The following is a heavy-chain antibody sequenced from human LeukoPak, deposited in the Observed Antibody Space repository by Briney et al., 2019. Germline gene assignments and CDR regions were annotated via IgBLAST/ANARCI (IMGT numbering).Heavy chain of an antibody. CDR1: GFTFSTYG. D-gene: IGHD1-1*01. V-gene: IGHV3-23*01. CDR2: ISDSGGST. CDR3: AKDPVAYNHRYGFDS. Sequence: GGSLRLSCAASGFTFSTYGMSWVRQAPGKGLEWVSGISDSGGSTTYADSVKGRFTISRDNSKKTVYLQMNSLRVEDTAVYYCAKDPVAYNHRYGFDSWRQGTLVTVSS. J-gene: IGHJ4*02.